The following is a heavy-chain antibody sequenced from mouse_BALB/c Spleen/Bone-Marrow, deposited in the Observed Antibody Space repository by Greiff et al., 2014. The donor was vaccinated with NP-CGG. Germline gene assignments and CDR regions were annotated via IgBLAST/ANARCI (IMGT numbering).Heavy chain of an antibody. CDR1: GYSFTGYN. CDR3: ARSIEYRPLTY. CDR2: IDPYYGGI. V-gene: IGHV1-39*01. J-gene: IGHJ3*01. Sequence: VQLQQSGPELEKPGASVKISYKASGYSFTGYNMNWVKQTNGKSLEWIGNIDPYYGGISYNQKFKDKATLTVDKSSSTAYMQLKSLTSEDSAVYYCARSIEYRPLTYWGQETLVTVSA. D-gene: IGHD2-14*01.